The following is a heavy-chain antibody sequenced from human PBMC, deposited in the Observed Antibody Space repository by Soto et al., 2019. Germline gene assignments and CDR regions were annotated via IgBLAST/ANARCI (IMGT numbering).Heavy chain of an antibody. V-gene: IGHV4-59*08. CDR1: GGSISSYY. J-gene: IGHJ5*02. CDR3: ARTIGYCSGGSCYHWFDP. Sequence: SETLSLTCTVSGGSISSYYGSWIRQPPGKGLEWIGYIYYSGSTNYNPSLKSRVTISVDTSKNQFSLKLSSVTAADTAVYYCARTIGYCSGGSCYHWFDPWGQGTLVTVSS. CDR2: IYYSGST. D-gene: IGHD2-15*01.